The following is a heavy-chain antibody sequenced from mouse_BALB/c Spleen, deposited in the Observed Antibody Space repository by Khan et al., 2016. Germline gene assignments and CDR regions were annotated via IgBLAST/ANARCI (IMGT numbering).Heavy chain of an antibody. Sequence: QMQLQQPGAELVRPGVSVKISCKGSGYTFTDYAMHWVKQSHAKNLEWIGVISTYYGDTSYNQKFEGKATMTVDKSSSTAYMELARLTSEDSAIYYCAREGLNYDYAMDYWGQGTSVTVSS. D-gene: IGHD2-1*01. CDR2: ISTYYGDT. J-gene: IGHJ4*01. V-gene: IGHV1S137*01. CDR3: AREGLNYDYAMDY. CDR1: GYTFTDYA.